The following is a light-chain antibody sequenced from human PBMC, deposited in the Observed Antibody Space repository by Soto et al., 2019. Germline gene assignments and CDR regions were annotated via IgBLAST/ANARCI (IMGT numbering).Light chain of an antibody. Sequence: EIVMTQSPATLSVSPGERATLSCRASQSVSSNIAWYQQKPGQAPRLLIYGASTRATGIPARFSGSGSGTEFTLTISSLQSEDFAVYYCQQYNNWPRWTFGQGTKVDIK. CDR3: QQYNNWPRWT. CDR2: GAS. CDR1: QSVSSN. J-gene: IGKJ1*01. V-gene: IGKV3-15*01.